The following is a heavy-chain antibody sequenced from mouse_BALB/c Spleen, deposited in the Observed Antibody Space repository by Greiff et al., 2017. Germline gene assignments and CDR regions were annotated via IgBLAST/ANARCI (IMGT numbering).Heavy chain of an antibody. V-gene: IGHV1-20*02. CDR3: ARFDYYGSRDAMDY. D-gene: IGHD1-1*01. CDR2: INPYNGDT. J-gene: IGHJ4*01. Sequence: DVKLQESGPELVKPGASVKISCKASGYSFTGYFMNWVMQSHGKSLEWIGRINPYNGDTFYNQKFKGKATLTVDKSSSTAHMELRSLASEDSAVYYCARFDYYGSRDAMDYWGQGTSVTVSS. CDR1: GYSFTGYF.